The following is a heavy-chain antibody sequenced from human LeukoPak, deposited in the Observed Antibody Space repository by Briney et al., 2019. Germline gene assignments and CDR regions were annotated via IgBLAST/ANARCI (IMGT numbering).Heavy chain of an antibody. CDR2: INPNSGGT. V-gene: IGHV1-2*02. CDR3: ARGGRDYYDSSGYFIVFDP. Sequence: ASVKVSCKASGYTFTGYYMHWVRQAPGQGLEWMGWINPNSGGTNYAQKFQGRVTMTRDTSISTAYMELSRLRSDDTAVYYCARGGRDYYDSSGYFIVFDPWGQGTLVTVSS. CDR1: GYTFTGYY. J-gene: IGHJ5*02. D-gene: IGHD3-22*01.